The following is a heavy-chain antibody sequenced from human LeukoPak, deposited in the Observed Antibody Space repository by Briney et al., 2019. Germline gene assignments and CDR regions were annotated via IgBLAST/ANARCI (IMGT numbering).Heavy chain of an antibody. D-gene: IGHD3-10*01. J-gene: IGHJ4*02. CDR1: GFTFSSYD. V-gene: IGHV3-23*01. CDR3: AKNYYGSGSTLDY. Sequence: GGSLRLSCAASGFTFSSYDMSWVRQAPGKGLEWVSGISGSGERTYYADSVKGRFTISRDNSKNTLYLEMNSLRAEDTAVYYCAKNYYGSGSTLDYWGQGTLVTVSS. CDR2: ISGSGERT.